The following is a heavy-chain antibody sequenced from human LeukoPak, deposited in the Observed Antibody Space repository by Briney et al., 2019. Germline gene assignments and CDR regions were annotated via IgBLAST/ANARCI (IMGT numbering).Heavy chain of an antibody. V-gene: IGHV3-23*01. CDR2: ISGSGGST. CDR1: GFTFSSYG. Sequence: PGGSLRLSCAASGFTFSSYGMSWVRQAPGKGLEWVSAISGSGGSTYYADSVKGRFTISRDNSKNTLYLQMNSLRAEDTAVYYCAKAPSYYYGSGSCDGHWGQGTLVTVSS. J-gene: IGHJ4*02. D-gene: IGHD3-10*01. CDR3: AKAPSYYYGSGSCDGH.